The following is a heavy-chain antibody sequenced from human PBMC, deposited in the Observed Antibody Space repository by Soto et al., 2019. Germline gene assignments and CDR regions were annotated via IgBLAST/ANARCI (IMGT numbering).Heavy chain of an antibody. V-gene: IGHV1-18*01. J-gene: IGHJ3*02. CDR1: GYTFTTSG. CDR3: ARAPPRGVVAAPDAFDI. D-gene: IGHD2-15*01. CDR2: ISAYNGNT. Sequence: ASVKVSCKASGYTFTTSGISWVRQAPGQGLEWMAMISAYNGNTNYAQKFQGRVTITADESTSTAYMELSSLRSEDTAVYYCARAPPRGVVAAPDAFDIWGQGTMVTVSS.